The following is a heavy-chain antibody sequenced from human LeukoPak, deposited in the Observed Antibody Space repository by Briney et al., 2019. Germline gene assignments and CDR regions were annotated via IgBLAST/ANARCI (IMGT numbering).Heavy chain of an antibody. CDR1: GFTFSSYE. Sequence: GGSLRPSCAASGFTFSSYEMNWVRQAPGKGLEWVSYISSTGSTIYYADSVKGRFTISRDNAKNSLYLQMNSLRAEDTAVYYCASDYYDRSQYWGQGTLVTVSS. CDR2: ISSTGSTI. D-gene: IGHD3-22*01. V-gene: IGHV3-48*03. J-gene: IGHJ4*02. CDR3: ASDYYDRSQY.